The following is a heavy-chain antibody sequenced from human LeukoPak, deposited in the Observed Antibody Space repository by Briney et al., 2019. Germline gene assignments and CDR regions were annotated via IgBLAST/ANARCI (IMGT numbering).Heavy chain of an antibody. J-gene: IGHJ6*02. D-gene: IGHD3-10*01. CDR2: INSNGGTT. CDR3: ARGAGSGTYLSHGIDV. V-gene: IGHV3-74*01. CDR1: GFTFSSYW. Sequence: PGGSLRLSCAASGFTFSSYWVHWVRQAPGKGLEWVSRINSNGGTTNYADSVKGRFTISRDNAKNTVYLQMNSLRDEDTAVYYCARGAGSGTYLSHGIDVWGQGTTGTVSS.